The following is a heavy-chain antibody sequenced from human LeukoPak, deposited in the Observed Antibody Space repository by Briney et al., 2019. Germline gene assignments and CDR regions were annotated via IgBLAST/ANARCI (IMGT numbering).Heavy chain of an antibody. J-gene: IGHJ4*02. Sequence: ASVKVSFKASGYTFTSYGISWVRQAPGQGVEWMGWISAYNGNTNYAQKLQGRVTMTTDTSTSTAYMELRSLRSDDTAVYYCARVSFYSGWYYSLDYWGQGTLVTVSS. CDR2: ISAYNGNT. V-gene: IGHV1-18*01. CDR1: GYTFTSYG. D-gene: IGHD6-19*01. CDR3: ARVSFYSGWYYSLDY.